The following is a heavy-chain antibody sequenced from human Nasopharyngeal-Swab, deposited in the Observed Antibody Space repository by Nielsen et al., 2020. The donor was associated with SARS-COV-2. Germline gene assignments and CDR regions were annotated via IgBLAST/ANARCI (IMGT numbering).Heavy chain of an antibody. D-gene: IGHD3-10*01. CDR2: ISGSGGST. V-gene: IGHV3-23*01. J-gene: IGHJ4*02. CDR1: GFTFNNYA. CDR3: AKDRGYYGSGSYGFGY. Sequence: GGSLRLSCAASGFTFNNYAMNWVRQAPGKGLEWVSAISGSGGSTYDADSVKGRFTISRANSKNTLFLQMNSLRAEDTAVYYCAKDRGYYGSGSYGFGYWGQGTLVTVSS.